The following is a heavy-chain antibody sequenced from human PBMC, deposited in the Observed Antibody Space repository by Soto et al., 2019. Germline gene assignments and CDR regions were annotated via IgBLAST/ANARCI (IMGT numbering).Heavy chain of an antibody. V-gene: IGHV3-30-3*01. D-gene: IGHD2-2*01. J-gene: IGHJ4*02. CDR3: ARGPSSLTRFDY. CDR2: ISYDASNK. Sequence: GGSLRLSCAASGFTFSSYAMHWARQAPGKGLEWVAVISYDASNKYYADSVKGRFTISRDNSKNTLYLQMNGLRAEDTAVYYCARGPSSLTRFDYWGQGTLVTVSS. CDR1: GFTFSSYA.